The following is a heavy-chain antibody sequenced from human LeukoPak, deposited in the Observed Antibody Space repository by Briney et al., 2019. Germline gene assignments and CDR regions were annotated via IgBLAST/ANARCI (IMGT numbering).Heavy chain of an antibody. CDR3: ARERYSSGWYNY. CDR1: GLIFSSYA. V-gene: IGHV3-48*03. Sequence: GVSLRLSCAASGLIFSSYAMSWVPQAPGKGLEWVSYISSSGSTSLCTDSVKGRFPISRDDDKNSLYLQMNSLRAEDTAVYYCARERYSSGWYNYWGQGTLVTVS. J-gene: IGHJ4*02. D-gene: IGHD6-19*01. CDR2: ISSSGSTS.